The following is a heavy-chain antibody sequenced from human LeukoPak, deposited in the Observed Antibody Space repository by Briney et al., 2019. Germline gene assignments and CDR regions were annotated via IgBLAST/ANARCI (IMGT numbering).Heavy chain of an antibody. J-gene: IGHJ4*02. D-gene: IGHD6-19*01. CDR3: ATSIAVAGLHLNY. V-gene: IGHV1-46*01. CDR1: GYTFTSYY. CDR2: INPSGGST. Sequence: GASVKVSCKASGYTFTSYYMHWVRQAPGQGLEWMGIINPSGGSTSYAQKFQGRVTMTRDMSTSTVYMELSSLRSEDTAVYYCATSIAVAGLHLNYWGQGTLVTVSS.